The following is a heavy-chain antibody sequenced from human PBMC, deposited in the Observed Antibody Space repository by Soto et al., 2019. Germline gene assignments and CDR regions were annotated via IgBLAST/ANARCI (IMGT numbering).Heavy chain of an antibody. CDR2: IYWDDNK. J-gene: IGHJ5*02. CDR1: GFSLSTRGVG. V-gene: IGHV2-5*02. CDR3: AHSWYCSGGSCYYANWFDP. D-gene: IGHD2-15*01. Sequence: QITLKESGPTLVKPTQTLTLTCTFSGFSLSTRGVGVGWIRQPPGKALEWLALIYWDDNKRYSPSLKSRLTIPNGASKNPEGLTMPNRDPVDTATYYCAHSWYCSGGSCYYANWFDPWGKGTLVTVSS.